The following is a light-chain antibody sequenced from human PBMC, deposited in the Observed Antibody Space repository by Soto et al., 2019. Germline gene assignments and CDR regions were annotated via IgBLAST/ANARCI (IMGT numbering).Light chain of an antibody. J-gene: IGLJ3*02. CDR2: DVS. V-gene: IGLV2-14*03. CDR3: NSYTSSSTWV. CDR1: SSDVGGYNY. Sequence: QSALTQPASVSGSPGQSITISCTGTSSDVGGYNYVSWYQQHPGKAPKLMIYDVSNRPSGVSNRFSGSKSGNTASLTISGLQAEYEADYYCNSYTSSSTWVFGGGTKLTVL.